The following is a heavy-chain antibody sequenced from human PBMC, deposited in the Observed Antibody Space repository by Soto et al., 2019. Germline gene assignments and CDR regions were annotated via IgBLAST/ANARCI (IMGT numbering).Heavy chain of an antibody. D-gene: IGHD6-19*01. V-gene: IGHV1-3*01. CDR2: ISGDSGNT. CDR3: ARDGVAAGNINFDY. CDR1: GYMFTKSA. Sequence: ASVKVSCKASGYMFTKSAVHWVRQAPGQRLEWMGWISGDSGNTKYSPKLQDRVTITRDTSASTAYMELSSLRSEDTALYYCARDGVAAGNINFDYWGQGTLVTVSS. J-gene: IGHJ4*01.